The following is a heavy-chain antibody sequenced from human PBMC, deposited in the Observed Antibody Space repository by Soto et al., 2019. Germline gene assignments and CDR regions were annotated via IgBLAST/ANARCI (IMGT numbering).Heavy chain of an antibody. CDR3: AKSASESYDILAD. D-gene: IGHD3-9*01. Sequence: SETLSLTCTVSGDSVSSVGFHWAWLRRPPGKGLEWIGYIYNGGSTYYRPSLESRMHMSLDATRNHYSLRLTSVTAADTGFYYCAKSASESYDILADWGQGALVTVSS. J-gene: IGHJ4*02. V-gene: IGHV4-30-4*01. CDR1: GDSVSSVGFH. CDR2: IYNGGST.